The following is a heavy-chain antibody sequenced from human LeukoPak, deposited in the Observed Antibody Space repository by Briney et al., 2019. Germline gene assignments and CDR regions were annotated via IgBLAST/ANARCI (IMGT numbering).Heavy chain of an antibody. CDR1: GGSFSGYY. CDR2: INHSGST. CDR3: ARAPQHIVVVAFDI. J-gene: IGHJ3*02. D-gene: IGHD2-21*01. Sequence: SETLSLTCAVYGGSFSGYYWSWIRQPPGKGLEWIGEINHSGSTNYNPSLKSRVTISVDTSKNQFSLKLSSVTAADTAVYYCARAPQHIVVVAFDIWGQGTMVTVSS. V-gene: IGHV4-34*01.